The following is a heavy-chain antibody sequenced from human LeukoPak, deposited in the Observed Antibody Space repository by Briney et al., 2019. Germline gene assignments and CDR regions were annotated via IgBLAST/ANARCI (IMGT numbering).Heavy chain of an antibody. CDR1: GGSFSDYY. D-gene: IGHD5-18*01. CDR3: ARLPSVDTAYNYGMDV. J-gene: IGHJ6*02. V-gene: IGHV4-34*01. Sequence: SETLSLTCAVYGGSFSDYYWSWIRQPPGKGLEWIGEINHSGSTNYNPSLKSRVTISVDTSKNQFSLKLSSVTAADTAVYYCARLPSVDTAYNYGMDVWGQGTTVTVSS. CDR2: INHSGST.